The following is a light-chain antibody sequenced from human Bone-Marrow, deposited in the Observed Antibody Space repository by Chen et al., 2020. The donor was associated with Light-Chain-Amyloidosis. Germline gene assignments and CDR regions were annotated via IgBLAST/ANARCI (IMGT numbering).Light chain of an antibody. Sequence: SALTQPASFSGSPRPSLPISPTGTSSDVGGDNHVSWYQQHPDKAPKLMIYEVTNRPSWVPDRFSGSKSDNTASLTISGLQTEDEADYFCSSYTITNTLVFGSGTRVTVL. CDR1: SSDVGGDNH. V-gene: IGLV2-14*01. CDR3: SSYTITNTLV. CDR2: EVT. J-gene: IGLJ1*01.